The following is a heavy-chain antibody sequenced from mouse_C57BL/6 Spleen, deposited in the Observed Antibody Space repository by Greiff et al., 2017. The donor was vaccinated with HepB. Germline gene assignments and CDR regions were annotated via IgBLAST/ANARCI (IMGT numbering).Heavy chain of an antibody. V-gene: IGHV1-55*01. D-gene: IGHD2-3*01. CDR2: IYPGSGST. CDR1: GYTFTSYW. Sequence: QVQLQQPGAELVKPGASVKMSCKASGYTFTSYWITWVKQRPGQGLEWIGDIYPGSGSTNYNEKFKSKATLTVDTSSSTAYMQLSSLTSEDSAVYYCARRTYDDGPWFAYWGQGTLVTVSA. J-gene: IGHJ3*01. CDR3: ARRTYDDGPWFAY.